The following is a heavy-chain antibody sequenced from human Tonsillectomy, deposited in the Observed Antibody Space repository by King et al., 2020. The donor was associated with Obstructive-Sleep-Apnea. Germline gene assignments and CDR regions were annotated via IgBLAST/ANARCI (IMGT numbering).Heavy chain of an antibody. J-gene: IGHJ5*02. CDR3: AKEGVLWFGESSPFDP. CDR2: ISGSGGST. Sequence: VQLVESGGGLVQPGGSLRLSCAASGFTFSSYAMSWVRQAPGKGLEWVSAISGSGGSTYYGDSVKGRFTISRDNSKNTLYLQMNSLRAEDTAVYYCAKEGVLWFGESSPFDPWGQGTLVTVSS. CDR1: GFTFSSYA. V-gene: IGHV3-23*04. D-gene: IGHD3-10*01.